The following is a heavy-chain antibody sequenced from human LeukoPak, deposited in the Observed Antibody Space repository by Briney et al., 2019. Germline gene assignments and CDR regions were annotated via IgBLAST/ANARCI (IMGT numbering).Heavy chain of an antibody. Sequence: GGSLRLSCAASGSTFDDYAMHWVRQAPGKGLEWVSGISWNSGSIGYADSVKGRFTISRDNAKNSLYLQMNSLRAEDTALYYCAKDFSDCGQGTLVTVSS. J-gene: IGHJ4*02. CDR2: ISWNSGSI. CDR3: AKDFSD. V-gene: IGHV3-9*01. CDR1: GSTFDDYA.